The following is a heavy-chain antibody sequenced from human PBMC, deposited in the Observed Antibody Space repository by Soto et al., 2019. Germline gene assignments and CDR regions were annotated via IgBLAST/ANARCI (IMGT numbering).Heavy chain of an antibody. V-gene: IGHV4-59*08. CDR2: IYYTGST. CDR1: GGSISSYY. J-gene: IGHJ4*02. D-gene: IGHD3-9*01. CDR3: ATYYGTLTGPGVYFDF. Sequence: QVQLQESGPGLVKPSETLSLTCTVSGGSISSYYWSWIRQPPGKGLEWIGYIYYTGSTNYNPSLKSRVTISVDTSKNQFSLKLRAVTAADTAVYYCATYYGTLTGPGVYFDFWGQGTLVTVSS.